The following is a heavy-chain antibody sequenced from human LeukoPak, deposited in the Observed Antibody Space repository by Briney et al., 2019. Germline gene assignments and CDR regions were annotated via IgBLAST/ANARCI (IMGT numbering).Heavy chain of an antibody. J-gene: IGHJ4*02. CDR3: AKEAGSGWSYFDY. D-gene: IGHD6-19*01. CDR1: GFTFSSYA. CDR2: ITGSGDTT. V-gene: IGHV3-23*01. Sequence: GGSLRLSCAASGFTFSSYAVTWVRQAPRKGLEWVSGITGSGDTTFYADSVKGRFTISRDNSKNTLHLQINSLRAEDTAVYYCAKEAGSGWSYFDYWGQGTLVTVSS.